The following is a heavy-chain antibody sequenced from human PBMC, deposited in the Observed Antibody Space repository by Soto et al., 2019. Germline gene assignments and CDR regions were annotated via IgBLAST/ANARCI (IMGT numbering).Heavy chain of an antibody. CDR2: IIPIFGTA. Sequence: SVKVSCKASGGTFSSYSISWVRQAPGQGLEWMGGIIPIFGTANYAQKFQGRVTITADESTNTAYMELSSLRSEDTAVYYCARGVVGATGNWFDPWGQGTLVTVSS. J-gene: IGHJ5*02. V-gene: IGHV1-69*13. CDR3: ARGVVGATGNWFDP. D-gene: IGHD1-26*01. CDR1: GGTFSSYS.